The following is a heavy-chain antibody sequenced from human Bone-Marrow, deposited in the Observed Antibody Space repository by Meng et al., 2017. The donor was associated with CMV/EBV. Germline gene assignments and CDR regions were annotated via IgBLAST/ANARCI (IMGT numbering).Heavy chain of an antibody. J-gene: IGHJ6*02. D-gene: IGHD6-13*01. CDR3: AREGRSSSWDDYYGMDV. V-gene: IGHV1-18*01. CDR2: ISAYNGNT. CDR1: GYTFTSYG. Sequence: ASVKVSCKASGYTFTSYGISWVRQAPGQGLEWMGWISAYNGNTNYAQKLQGRVTMTTDTSTSTAYMELRSLRSDDTAVYYCAREGRSSSWDDYYGMDVWGQGTTVTVSS.